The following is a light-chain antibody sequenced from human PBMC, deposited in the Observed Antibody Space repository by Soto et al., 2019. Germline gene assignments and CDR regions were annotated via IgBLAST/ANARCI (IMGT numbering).Light chain of an antibody. Sequence: DIQMTQSPSSLSASVGDRFTITCQASQDVRKYLSWYQQKARKAPKLLIYDASNLETGVPSRFSGSGSGTDFTLTISSLQAEDFATYYCQQTRRYPSTFGGGTKVDI. CDR3: QQTRRYPST. V-gene: IGKV1-33*01. J-gene: IGKJ4*01. CDR1: QDVRKY. CDR2: DAS.